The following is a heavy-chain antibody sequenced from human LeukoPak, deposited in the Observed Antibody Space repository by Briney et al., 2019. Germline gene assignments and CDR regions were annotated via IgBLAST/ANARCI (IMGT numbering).Heavy chain of an antibody. D-gene: IGHD1-14*01. J-gene: IGHJ4*02. CDR3: ARGLDNNQ. Sequence: PGGSLRLSCAASGFTFSSYSMSWVRQAPGKGPEWVSSISSSSSYIYYADSVKGRFTISRDNAKNSLYLQMNSLRAEDTAVHYRARGLDNNQWGQGTLVTVSS. CDR2: ISSSSSYI. V-gene: IGHV3-21*01. CDR1: GFTFSSYS.